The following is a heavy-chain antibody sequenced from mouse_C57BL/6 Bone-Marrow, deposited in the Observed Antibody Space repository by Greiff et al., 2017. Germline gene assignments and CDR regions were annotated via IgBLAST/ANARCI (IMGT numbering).Heavy chain of an antibody. V-gene: IGHV1-53*01. Sequence: VQLQQPGTELVKPGASVKLSCKASGYTFTSYWMHWVKQRPGQGLEWIGNIKPSNGGTNYNEKFKSKATLSVDKSSSTAYMQLSSLTSADSAVYYCAREGYYGSSYNYWGQGTTLTVSS. CDR1: GYTFTSYW. J-gene: IGHJ2*01. D-gene: IGHD1-1*01. CDR2: IKPSNGGT. CDR3: AREGYYGSSYNY.